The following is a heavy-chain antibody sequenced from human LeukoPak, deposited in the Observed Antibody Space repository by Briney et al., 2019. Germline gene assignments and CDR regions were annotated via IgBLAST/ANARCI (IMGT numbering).Heavy chain of an antibody. Sequence: SGPTLVKPSETLSLTCTVSGASVSNYYWSWIRQPPGKGLEWIGYIYYSGSTNYNPSLKSRVTISVDTSKNQFSLKLNSVTAADTAVYYCAGTNFFGSGPLYWGQGILVPVSS. V-gene: IGHV4-59*08. CDR1: GASVSNYY. CDR3: AGTNFFGSGPLY. J-gene: IGHJ4*02. CDR2: IYYSGST. D-gene: IGHD3-10*01.